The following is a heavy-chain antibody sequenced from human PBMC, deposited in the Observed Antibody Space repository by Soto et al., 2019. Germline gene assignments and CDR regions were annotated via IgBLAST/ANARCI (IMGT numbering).Heavy chain of an antibody. J-gene: IGHJ4*02. CDR2: VIPILGTA. V-gene: IGHV1-69*01. CDR1: GGSLRNSV. Sequence: QVQLVQSGAEVKKPGSSVKVSCTASGGSLRNSVISWVRPAPAQRLEWMGGVIPILGTANSAQKFQGRVTMTADEATSTAYMDLSSLSPDDTAVYYCARLGHPGHWGPGTLVIVSS. CDR3: ARLGHPGH.